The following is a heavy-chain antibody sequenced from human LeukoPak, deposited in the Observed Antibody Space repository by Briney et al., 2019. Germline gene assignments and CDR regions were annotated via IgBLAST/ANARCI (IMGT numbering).Heavy chain of an antibody. CDR2: FHPEDGET. CDR1: GYTLTELS. V-gene: IGHV1-24*01. Sequence: ASVKVSCKVSGYTLTELSMHWVRQAPGKGLEWMGGFHPEDGETIYAQKFQGRVTMTEDTSTDTAYMELSSLRSEDTAVYYCATEGAAGTFGYYYGMDVWGKGTTVTFSS. CDR3: ATEGAAGTFGYYYGMDV. J-gene: IGHJ6*04. D-gene: IGHD6-13*01.